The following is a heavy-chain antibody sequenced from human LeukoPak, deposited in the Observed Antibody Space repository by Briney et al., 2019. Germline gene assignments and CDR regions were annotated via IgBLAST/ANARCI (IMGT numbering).Heavy chain of an antibody. D-gene: IGHD3-22*01. CDR2: IYLYGTT. J-gene: IGHJ4*02. Sequence: PSETLSLTRSVSIGSISSSKWWSWVRQSPVKGLEWIGEIYLYGTTNYNPSLKSRVTISVDTSKNQFSLKLSSVTAADTAVYYCARGRTYYYDSSGQYYFDYWGQGTLVTVSS. CDR3: ARGRTYYYDSSGQYYFDY. V-gene: IGHV4-4*02. CDR1: IGSISSSKW.